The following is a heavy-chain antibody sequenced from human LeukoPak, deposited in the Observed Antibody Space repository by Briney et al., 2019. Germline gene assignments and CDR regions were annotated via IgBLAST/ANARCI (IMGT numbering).Heavy chain of an antibody. CDR2: ISVSGGST. D-gene: IGHD3-9*01. CDR3: AKDPGGYDILTGYYREIDY. V-gene: IGHV3-23*01. Sequence: GGSLRLTCAASGFTFSSYAMSWVRQAPGKGLEWVSAISVSGGSTYYADSVKGRFTISRDNSKNTLYLQMNSLRAEDTAVYYCAKDPGGYDILTGYYREIDYWGQGTLVTVSS. J-gene: IGHJ4*02. CDR1: GFTFSSYA.